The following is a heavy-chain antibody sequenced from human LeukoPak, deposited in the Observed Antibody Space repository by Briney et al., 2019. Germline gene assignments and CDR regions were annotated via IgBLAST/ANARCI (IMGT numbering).Heavy chain of an antibody. J-gene: IGHJ4*02. CDR2: IPSDGSDK. V-gene: IGHV3-30*02. Sequence: PGGSLRLSCAASAFITYGMHWVRQAPGKGLEWVAFIPSDGSDKYYADSVKGRFTISRDNSKNTLYLQMNSLRAEDTAVYYCALQLRFLEWLLDYWGLGTLVTVSS. CDR3: ALQLRFLEWLLDY. CDR1: AFITYG. D-gene: IGHD3-3*01.